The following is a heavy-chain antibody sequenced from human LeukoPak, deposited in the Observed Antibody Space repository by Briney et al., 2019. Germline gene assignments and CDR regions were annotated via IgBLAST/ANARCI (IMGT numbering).Heavy chain of an antibody. CDR3: ARDMLTRSSSSWDPYYFDY. V-gene: IGHV1-46*01. Sequence: GASVKVSCKASGYTFTSCYMHWVRQAPGQGLEWMGVINPSGGSTSYAQKFQGRVTMTRDTSTSTVYMELSSLRSEDTAVYYCARDMLTRSSSSWDPYYFDYWGQGTLVTVSS. CDR2: INPSGGST. CDR1: GYTFTSCY. D-gene: IGHD6-13*01. J-gene: IGHJ4*02.